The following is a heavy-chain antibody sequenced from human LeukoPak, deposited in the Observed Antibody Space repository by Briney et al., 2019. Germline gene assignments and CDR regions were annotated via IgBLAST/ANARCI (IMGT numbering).Heavy chain of an antibody. V-gene: IGHV3-30*18. CDR3: AKTVAIFGVVTQYYFDY. D-gene: IGHD3-3*01. CDR1: GLTFSSYG. CDR2: ISYDGSNK. Sequence: PGGSLRLSCAACGLTFSSYGMHWVGQAPGKGLEGVAVISYDGSNKYYADSVKGRFTISRDNSKNTLYLQMNSLRAEDTAVYYCAKTVAIFGVVTQYYFDYWGQGTLVTVSS. J-gene: IGHJ4*02.